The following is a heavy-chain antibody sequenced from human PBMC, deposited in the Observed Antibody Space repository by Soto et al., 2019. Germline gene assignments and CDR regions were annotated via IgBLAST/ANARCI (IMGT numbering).Heavy chain of an antibody. CDR2: VYYSGRS. D-gene: IGHD2-8*01. J-gene: IGHJ4*02. Sequence: PSETLSLTCTVSCGSVSNSNYYWGWIRQSPGKGLEWIGSVYYSGRSYSKSSVKSRVTISVDTSKNHFSLNLNSVTASDTDVYFCVSQRTSVLTQAYFDYWGPGALVTVSS. CDR1: CGSVSNSNYY. CDR3: VSQRTSVLTQAYFDY. V-gene: IGHV4-39*02.